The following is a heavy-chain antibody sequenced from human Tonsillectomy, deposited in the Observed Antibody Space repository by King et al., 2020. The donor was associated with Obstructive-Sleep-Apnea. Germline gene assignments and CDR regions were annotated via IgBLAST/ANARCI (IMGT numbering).Heavy chain of an antibody. CDR1: GGSISSGGYY. V-gene: IGHV4-31*03. D-gene: IGHD6-6*01. CDR3: ARYSSSNYYYGMDV. J-gene: IGHJ6*02. CDR2: IYYSGST. Sequence: VQLQESGPGLVKPSQTLSLTCTVSGGSISSGGYYWSWIRQHPGKGLEWIGYIYYSGSTYYNPSLKSRVTISVDTSKNQFSLKLSSVTAADTAVYYCARYSSSNYYYGMDVWGQGTTVTVSS.